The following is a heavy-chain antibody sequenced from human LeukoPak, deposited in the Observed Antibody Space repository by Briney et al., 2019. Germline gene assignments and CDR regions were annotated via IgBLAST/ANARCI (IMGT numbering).Heavy chain of an antibody. J-gene: IGHJ5*02. CDR3: ARGGYSYTNWFDP. D-gene: IGHD5-18*01. CDR2: INHSGST. V-gene: IGHV4-34*01. CDR1: GGSFSGYY. Sequence: SETLSLTCAVYGGSFSGYYWSWIRQPPGKGLGWIGEINHSGSTNYNPSLKSRVTISVDTSKNQFSLKLSSVTAADTAVYYCARGGYSYTNWFDPWGQGTLVTVSS.